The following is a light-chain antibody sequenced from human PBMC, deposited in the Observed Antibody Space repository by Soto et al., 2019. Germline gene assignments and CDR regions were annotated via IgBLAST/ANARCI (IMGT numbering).Light chain of an antibody. J-gene: IGKJ4*01. V-gene: IGKV3-15*01. CDR1: QSVSSN. CDR2: VAS. Sequence: EIVMTQSPATLSVSPGERATLSCRASQSVSSNLAWYQQKPGQTPKLLIYVASTRATGIPARFSGSGSGTEFTLTISSLQSXXXAVXXXXXXNVWPLTFGGGTKVEFK. CDR3: XXXNVWPLT.